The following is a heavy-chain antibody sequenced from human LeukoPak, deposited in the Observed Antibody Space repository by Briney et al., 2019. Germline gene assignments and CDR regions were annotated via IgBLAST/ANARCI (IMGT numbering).Heavy chain of an antibody. V-gene: IGHV3-23*01. CDR2: ITSIGGST. Sequence: LSLSYASSGFPFSNYAISLVRPAPGKGLGWVSAITSIGGSTYYPDSVKVTFTIYRDNSKNTLYLKMNSLRDEDTALYYCARAEFLGYSNSYYFDYWGQGTPVTVSS. CDR1: GFPFSNYA. D-gene: IGHD4-11*01. J-gene: IGHJ4*02. CDR3: ARAEFLGYSNSYYFDY.